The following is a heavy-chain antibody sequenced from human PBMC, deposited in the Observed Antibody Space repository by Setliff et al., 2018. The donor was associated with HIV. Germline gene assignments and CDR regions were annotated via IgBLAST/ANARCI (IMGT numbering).Heavy chain of an antibody. V-gene: IGHV4-39*01. J-gene: IGHJ4*02. D-gene: IGHD3-22*01. CDR2: ITYSGSA. CDR3: AGSRGYFVKAD. Sequence: KPSETLSLTCTVSGESISGSSYSWGWIRQPPGKGPEWIGSITYSGSARYNPSLKSRVAISVDMSKNQFSLRVTSLTAADTAVYYCAGSRGYFVKADWGQGTLVTVSS. CDR1: GESISGSSYS.